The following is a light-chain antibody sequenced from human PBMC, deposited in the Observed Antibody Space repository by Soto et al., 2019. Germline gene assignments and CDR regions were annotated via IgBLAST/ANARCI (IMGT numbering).Light chain of an antibody. CDR2: DVN. CDR3: CSYAGRYTLL. Sequence: QSALTQPRSVSGSPGQSVTISCTGTSSDVGAYNYVSWYQQHPGRAPKLMIYDVNKRPSGVPDRFSASKSGNTASLTISGLQAEDEAEYYCCSYAGRYTLLFGGGTQLTVL. CDR1: SSDVGAYNY. V-gene: IGLV2-11*01. J-gene: IGLJ2*01.